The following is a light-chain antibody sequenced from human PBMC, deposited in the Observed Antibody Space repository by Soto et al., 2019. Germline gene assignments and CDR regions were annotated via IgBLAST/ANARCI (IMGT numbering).Light chain of an antibody. J-gene: IGLJ2*01. CDR2: YDD. Sequence: QSVLTQPPSVSEAPRQRVTISCSGGSSNIGNNAVNWYQQLPGKAPKLLMYYDDLLPSGVSDRFSGSKSGTSASLAIRGLQSEDEADYYCAAWDDSLNGPVFGGGTKLTVL. CDR1: SSNIGNNA. V-gene: IGLV1-36*01. CDR3: AAWDDSLNGPV.